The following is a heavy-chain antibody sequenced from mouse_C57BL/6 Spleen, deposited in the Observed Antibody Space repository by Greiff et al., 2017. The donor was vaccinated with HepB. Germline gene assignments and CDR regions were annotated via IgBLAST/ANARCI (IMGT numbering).Heavy chain of an antibody. V-gene: IGHV5-17*01. CDR3: ARLDSSGYYYAMDY. CDR2: ISSGSSTI. J-gene: IGHJ4*01. Sequence: DVKLVESGGGLVKPGGSLKLSCAASGFTFSDYGMHWVRQAPEKGLEWVAYISSGSSTIYYADTVKGRFTISRDNAKNTLFLQMTSLRSEDTAMYYCARLDSSGYYYAMDYWGQGTSVTVSS. D-gene: IGHD3-2*02. CDR1: GFTFSDYG.